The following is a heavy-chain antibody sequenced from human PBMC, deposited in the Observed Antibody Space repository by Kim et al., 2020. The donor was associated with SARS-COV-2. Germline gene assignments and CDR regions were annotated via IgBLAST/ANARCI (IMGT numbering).Heavy chain of an antibody. D-gene: IGHD1-26*01. J-gene: IGHJ3*02. CDR1: GFTFSSYS. Sequence: GGSLRLSCAASGFTFSSYSMNWVRQAPGKGLEWVSSISSSSSYIYYADSVKGRFTISRDNAKNSLYLQMNSLRAEDTAVYYCASEPGNLGGSYANDAFDIWGQGTMVTVSS. CDR2: ISSSSSYI. V-gene: IGHV3-21*01. CDR3: ASEPGNLGGSYANDAFDI.